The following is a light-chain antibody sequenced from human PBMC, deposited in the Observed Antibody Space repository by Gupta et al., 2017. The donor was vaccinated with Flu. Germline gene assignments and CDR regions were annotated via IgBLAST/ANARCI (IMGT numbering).Light chain of an antibody. CDR1: QRVSSNY. CDR2: DAS. Sequence: EIVLTQSPGTLSLSPGERASLSCRASQRVSSNYLAWYQQTPGQAPRLLVYDASRRATGIPDRFSGSGSGTDFTLTISRLEPEDFAVFYCQQYGSSPYGFGQGTKLEIK. CDR3: QQYGSSPYG. J-gene: IGKJ2*03. V-gene: IGKV3-20*01.